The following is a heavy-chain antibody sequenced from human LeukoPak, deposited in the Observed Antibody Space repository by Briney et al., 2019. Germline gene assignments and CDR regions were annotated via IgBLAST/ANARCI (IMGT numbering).Heavy chain of an antibody. CDR1: GGSISSGDYY. CDR3: ARDGSVAGFHLFDP. D-gene: IGHD6-19*01. V-gene: IGHV4-30-4*08. J-gene: IGHJ5*02. CDR2: IYYSGST. Sequence: PSETLSLTCTVSGGSISSGDYYWSWIRQPPGKGLEWIGYIYYSGSTYYNPSLKSRVTISVDTSKNQFSLKLSSVTAADTAVYYCARDGSVAGFHLFDPWGQGTLVTVSS.